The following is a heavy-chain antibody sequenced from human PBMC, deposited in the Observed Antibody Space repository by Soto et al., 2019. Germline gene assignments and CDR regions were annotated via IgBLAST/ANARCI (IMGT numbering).Heavy chain of an antibody. J-gene: IGHJ5*02. D-gene: IGHD3-22*01. CDR2: IYYSGST. Sequence: QVQLQESGPGLVKPSQTLSLTCTVSVASISSGGYYWSWIRQHPGEGLEWIGYIYYSGSTSYNPSLKSRVTISVDTSKNQSSLKLSSVPGADTAVYYCARESKYDTSGYPPWFAPWGQGTLVTVSS. V-gene: IGHV4-31*03. CDR3: ARESKYDTSGYPPWFAP. CDR1: VASISSGGYY.